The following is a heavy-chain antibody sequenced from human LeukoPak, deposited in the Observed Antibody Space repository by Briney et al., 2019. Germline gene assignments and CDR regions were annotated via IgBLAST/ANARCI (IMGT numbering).Heavy chain of an antibody. CDR1: GFSFSTNA. CDR3: AKVVAAAGLRWFDP. J-gene: IGHJ5*02. Sequence: GGSLRLSCAASGFSFSTNAMSWVRQAPGKGLEWVTLISGSGGGTHYADSVKGRFTISRDNSKNTLYLQMNSLRAEDTAVYYCAKVVAAAGLRWFDPWGQGTLVTVSS. V-gene: IGHV3-23*01. CDR2: ISGSGGGT. D-gene: IGHD6-13*01.